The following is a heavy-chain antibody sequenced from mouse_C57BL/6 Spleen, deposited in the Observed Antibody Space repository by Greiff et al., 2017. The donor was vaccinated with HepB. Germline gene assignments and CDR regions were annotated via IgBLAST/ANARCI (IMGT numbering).Heavy chain of an antibody. J-gene: IGHJ1*03. CDR3: ARGGGYYGGRYFDV. CDR2: ISDGGSYT. V-gene: IGHV5-4*03. CDR1: GFTFSSYA. D-gene: IGHD1-2*01. Sequence: EVMLVESGGGLVKPGGSLKLSCAASGFTFSSYAMSWVRQTPEKRLEWVATISDGGSYTYYPDNVKGRFTISRDNAKNNLYLQMSHLKSEDTAMYYCARGGGYYGGRYFDVWGTGTTVTVSS.